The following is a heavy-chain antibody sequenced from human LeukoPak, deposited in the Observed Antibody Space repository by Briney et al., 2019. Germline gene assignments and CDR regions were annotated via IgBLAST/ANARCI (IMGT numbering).Heavy chain of an antibody. J-gene: IGHJ4*02. V-gene: IGHV3-74*01. CDR1: GFTLSRNW. CDR3: TRESYNDGNFDY. D-gene: IGHD3-10*01. CDR2: INSDGSST. Sequence: GSLRLSCAASGFTLSRNWMHWVRQAPGKGLVWVSRINSDGSSTRYADSAKGRFTISRDNAKNTLYLQMNSLGAEDTAVYFCTRESYNDGNFDYWGQGTLVTVSS.